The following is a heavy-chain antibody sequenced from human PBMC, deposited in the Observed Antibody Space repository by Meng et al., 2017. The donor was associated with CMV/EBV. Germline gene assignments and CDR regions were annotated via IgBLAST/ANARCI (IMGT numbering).Heavy chain of an antibody. Sequence: SCAVSGVTFSSYAMHWVRQAPGKGLEWVAVISYDGSNKYYADSVKGRFTISRDNSKNTLYLQMNSLRAEDTAVYYCARGLSGSYFDYWGQGTLVTVSS. CDR2: ISYDGSNK. V-gene: IGHV3-30*04. D-gene: IGHD1-26*01. CDR3: ARGLSGSYFDY. J-gene: IGHJ4*02. CDR1: GVTFSSYA.